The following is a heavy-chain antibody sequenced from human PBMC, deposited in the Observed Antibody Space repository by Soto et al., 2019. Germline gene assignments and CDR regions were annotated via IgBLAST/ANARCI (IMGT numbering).Heavy chain of an antibody. CDR3: AGDRMLTGADWRLWCFDL. Sequence: EVQLVESGGGLVKPGGSLRLSCAASGFTFSNYNVNWVRQAPGKGLEWVSSITSNSTYINNGDSVKGRFTISRDNAKNSLHLQINSRKAEDASVYYYAGDRMLTGADWRLWCFDLWGRGTLVTVSS. D-gene: IGHD7-27*01. CDR2: ITSNSTYI. V-gene: IGHV3-21*01. J-gene: IGHJ2*01. CDR1: GFTFSNYN.